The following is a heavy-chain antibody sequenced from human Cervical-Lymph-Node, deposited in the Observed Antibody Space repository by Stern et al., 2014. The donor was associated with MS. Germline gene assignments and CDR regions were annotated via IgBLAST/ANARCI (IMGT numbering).Heavy chain of an antibody. D-gene: IGHD6-19*01. CDR1: GFAFSTYG. CDR3: ARGSDWYPLDY. CDR2: ISFDGAKT. Sequence: VQLVESGGGVVQPGRSLRLSCSPSGFAFSTYGMHWVRQAPGKELEWLALISFDGAKTYYADSVKGRFTISRDNPKNTLYLQMKSLRGEDMAVYYCARGSDWYPLDYWGQGTLVTVSS. V-gene: IGHV3-30*03. J-gene: IGHJ4*02.